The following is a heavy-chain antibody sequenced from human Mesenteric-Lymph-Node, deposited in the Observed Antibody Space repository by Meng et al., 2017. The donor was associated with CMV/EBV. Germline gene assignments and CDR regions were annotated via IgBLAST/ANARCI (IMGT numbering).Heavy chain of an antibody. CDR2: IYYSGST. CDR3: ARDGDYYDSSGYNPFDY. CDR1: GCSISSSSYY. D-gene: IGHD3-22*01. V-gene: IGHV4-39*07. Sequence: QRQLQESGPGLVKPSETLSLTCTVSGCSISSSSYYWGWIRQPPRKGLEWIGSIYYSGSTYHNPSLKSRVTISVDTSKNQFSLKLSSVTAADTAVYYCARDGDYYDSSGYNPFDYWGQGTLVTVSS. J-gene: IGHJ4*02.